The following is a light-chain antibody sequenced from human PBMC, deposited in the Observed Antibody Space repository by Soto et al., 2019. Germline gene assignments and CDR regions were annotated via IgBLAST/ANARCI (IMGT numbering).Light chain of an antibody. J-gene: IGKJ1*01. CDR3: QQYHNSPPT. V-gene: IGKV3-20*01. CDR2: GAS. Sequence: EIVLTQSPGTLSLSPGKRPTLSCRPSQSVSANFVAWYQQKPGQAPRLLIYGASSRATGIPDRFSGGGSGTDFTLTISRLEPEDFAVYYCQQYHNSPPTFGQGTTGDIK. CDR1: QSVSANF.